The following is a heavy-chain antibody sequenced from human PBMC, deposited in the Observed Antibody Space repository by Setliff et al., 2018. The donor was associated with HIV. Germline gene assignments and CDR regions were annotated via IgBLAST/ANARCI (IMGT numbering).Heavy chain of an antibody. CDR2: AHYSGAI. V-gene: IGHV4-39*02. CDR3: ARPSFGIGGGANFDS. J-gene: IGHJ4*02. Sequence: LLETLSLTCSVTGASTSDNIYYWGWIRHSPGKGLEWIASAHYSGAIFYNPSLKSRVTMSVDTSGSRFSLKLTSVTAADTAVYYCARPSFGIGGGANFDSWGRGTLVTVSS. D-gene: IGHD3-3*01. CDR1: GASTSDNIYY.